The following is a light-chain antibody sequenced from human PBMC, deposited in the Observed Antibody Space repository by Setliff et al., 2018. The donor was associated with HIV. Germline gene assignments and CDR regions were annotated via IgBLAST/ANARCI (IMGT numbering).Light chain of an antibody. V-gene: IGLV2-14*03. J-gene: IGLJ1*01. CDR2: DVS. CDR3: SSYTGNSTRDV. Sequence: QSSLTQPASVSGSPGQPITIPSTGTSSDVGGYNYLSWYQQHPGEAPRLLINDVSYRPSGSARRFSGSKPGSRASLTICGLQTEDEADDYCSSYTGNSTRDVVGNGTKGTVL. CDR1: SSDVGGYNY.